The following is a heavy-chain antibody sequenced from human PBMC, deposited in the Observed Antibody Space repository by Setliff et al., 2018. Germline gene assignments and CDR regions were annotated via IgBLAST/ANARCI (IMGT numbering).Heavy chain of an antibody. D-gene: IGHD2-2*01. CDR2: IYPGDSDT. Sequence: GESLKLSCKASGYIFTNYWIGWVRQMPGKGLEWMGVIYPGDSDTGYSPSFQGQVTISADKSINTAYLQWSSLKASDTAIYYCTRHEDRNKCTSSSCYRENYAFDVWGQGAMVTVSS. CDR1: GYIFTNYW. V-gene: IGHV5-51*01. J-gene: IGHJ3*01. CDR3: TRHEDRNKCTSSSCYRENYAFDV.